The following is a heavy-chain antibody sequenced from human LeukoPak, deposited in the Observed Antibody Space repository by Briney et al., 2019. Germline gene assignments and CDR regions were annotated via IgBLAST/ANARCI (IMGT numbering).Heavy chain of an antibody. V-gene: IGHV3-23*01. J-gene: IGHJ6*03. CDR1: GFTFSSYA. D-gene: IGHD2-15*01. CDR3: AKSPLAYCSGGSCYSIGV. CDR2: ISGSGGNT. Sequence: GGSERLSCAASGFTFSSYAMSWVRQAPGKGLEWISAISGSGGNTYYADSVKGRFTISRDNSKNTLYLQMNSLRAEDTAVYYCAKSPLAYCSGGSCYSIGVWGKGTTVTVSS.